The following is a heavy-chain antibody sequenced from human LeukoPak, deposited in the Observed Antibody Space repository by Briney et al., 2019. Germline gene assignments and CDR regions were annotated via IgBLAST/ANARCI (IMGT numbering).Heavy chain of an antibody. D-gene: IGHD3-3*01. V-gene: IGHV3-23*01. Sequence: GGSLRLSCAASGFTFSSYAMSWARQAPGKGLGWVSVISGSGGSTYYADSVKGRFTISRDNSKNTLYLQMNSLRAEDTAVYYCAGPIFGVVMNPFDYWGQGTPVTVSS. CDR2: ISGSGGST. CDR3: AGPIFGVVMNPFDY. J-gene: IGHJ4*02. CDR1: GFTFSSYA.